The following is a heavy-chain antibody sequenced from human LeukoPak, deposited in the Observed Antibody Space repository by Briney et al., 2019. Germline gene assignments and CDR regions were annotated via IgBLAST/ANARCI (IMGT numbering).Heavy chain of an antibody. CDR1: GFTFSRHW. CDR3: ARRGAIIQSRFDP. CDR2: IDSDGSTT. Sequence: PGGSLRLSCEASGFTFSRHWMHWVRRAPGRGLVWVSRIDSDGSTTSYADSVKGRFTVSRDNARNTLYLDMTGLRVDGTAVYYCARRGAIIQSRFDPWGQGTLVTVSS. D-gene: IGHD2-21*01. J-gene: IGHJ5*02. V-gene: IGHV3-74*01.